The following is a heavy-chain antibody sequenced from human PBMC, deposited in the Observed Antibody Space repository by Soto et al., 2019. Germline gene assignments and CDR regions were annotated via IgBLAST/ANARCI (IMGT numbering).Heavy chain of an antibody. D-gene: IGHD3-16*01. CDR1: GVSLTSYP. Sequence: QMAQSGAEVRKPGSSVKVSCKPSGVSLTSYPMAWVRQAPGQGFEWMGGIIPIHGTTEYAQKFQGRVTITADESTNRATLELTGLTSEDTAVYYCARGWGLVSWGQGTLVTVSS. V-gene: IGHV1-69*01. CDR3: ARGWGLVS. CDR2: IIPIHGTT. J-gene: IGHJ4*02.